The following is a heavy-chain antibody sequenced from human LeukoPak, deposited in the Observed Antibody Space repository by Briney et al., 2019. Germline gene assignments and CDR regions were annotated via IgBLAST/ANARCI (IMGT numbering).Heavy chain of an antibody. J-gene: IGHJ4*02. Sequence: GESLKISCKGSGYSFTSYWIGWVRQMPGKGLEWMGIVYPGDSDTRYSPSFQGQVTISADKSISTAYLQWSSLKASDTAMYYCARRRSRDYDSSGSNYFDYWGQGTLVTVSS. CDR2: VYPGDSDT. CDR3: ARRRSRDYDSSGSNYFDY. CDR1: GYSFTSYW. V-gene: IGHV5-51*01. D-gene: IGHD3-22*01.